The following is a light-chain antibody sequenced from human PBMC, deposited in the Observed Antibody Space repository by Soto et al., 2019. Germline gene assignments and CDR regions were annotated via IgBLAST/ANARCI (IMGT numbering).Light chain of an antibody. Sequence: DIQLTQSPSFLSASVRDIVPITCRASQCISSNFAWYQQKPGKAPKLLIYAASTLQSGVPSRFSGSGSGTEFTLTISRLQPEDFVTYYCQQCNSYPITFGQGTRLEIK. V-gene: IGKV1-9*01. J-gene: IGKJ5*01. CDR1: QCISSN. CDR3: QQCNSYPIT. CDR2: AAS.